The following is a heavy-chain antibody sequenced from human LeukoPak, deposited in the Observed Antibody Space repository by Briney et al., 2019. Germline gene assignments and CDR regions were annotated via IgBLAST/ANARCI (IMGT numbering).Heavy chain of an antibody. J-gene: IGHJ4*02. D-gene: IGHD3-3*01. CDR3: AKSGDKRFLEWPTRYYFDY. V-gene: IGHV3-74*01. CDR1: GFTFSNYW. Sequence: GGSLRLSCAASGFTFSNYWIYWVRQVPGKGLVWVSRISPDGKDTSHADSVKGRFIISRDNAKNTLYLQMNSLRAEDTAVYYCAKSGDKRFLEWPTRYYFDYWGQGTLVTVSS. CDR2: ISPDGKDT.